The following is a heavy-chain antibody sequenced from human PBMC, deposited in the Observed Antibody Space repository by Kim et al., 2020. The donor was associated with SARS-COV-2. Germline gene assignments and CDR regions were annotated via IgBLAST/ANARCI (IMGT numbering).Heavy chain of an antibody. CDR1: GFTFSSYA. J-gene: IGHJ4*02. D-gene: IGHD3-22*01. V-gene: IGHV3-30*04. CDR3: ARSNYYDSSGYYLYEVQPFDY. CDR2: ISYDGSNK. Sequence: GGSLRLSCAASGFTFSSYAMHWVRQAPGKGLEWVAVISYDGSNKYYADSVKGRFTISRDNYKNTLYLQMNSLRAEDMAVYYCARSNYYDSSGYYLYEVQPFDYWGQGTLVTVSS.